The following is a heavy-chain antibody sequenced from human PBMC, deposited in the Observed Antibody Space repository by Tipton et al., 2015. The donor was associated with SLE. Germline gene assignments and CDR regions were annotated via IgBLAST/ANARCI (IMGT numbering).Heavy chain of an antibody. Sequence: TLSLTCAISSGSISSAGYSWTWIRQPPGKGLEWIGYIYHSGGTYYNPSLKSRVTMSVDSSQNAFSLNLRSVTAADTAVYYCARSGCYPYYCYYMDVWGQASTV. V-gene: IGHV4-30-2*01. CDR3: ARSGCYPYYCYYMDV. CDR2: IYHSGGT. D-gene: IGHD1-26*01. J-gene: IGHJ6*03. CDR1: SGSISSAGYS.